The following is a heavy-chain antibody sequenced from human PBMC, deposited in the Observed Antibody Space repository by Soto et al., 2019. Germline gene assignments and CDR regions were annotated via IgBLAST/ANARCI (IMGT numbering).Heavy chain of an antibody. V-gene: IGHV3-64D*06. CDR1: GFTFSSYA. D-gene: IGHD2-2*01. CDR2: ISSNGGRT. Sequence: GGSLRLSCSASGFTFSSYAMHWVRQAPGKGLEYVSAISSNGGRTYYADYVKGRFTISRDNSKNTLYLQMRSLRDEDTAVYDCYPMGLDAMACWGQGTTVTVAS. J-gene: IGHJ6*02. CDR3: YPMGLDAMAC.